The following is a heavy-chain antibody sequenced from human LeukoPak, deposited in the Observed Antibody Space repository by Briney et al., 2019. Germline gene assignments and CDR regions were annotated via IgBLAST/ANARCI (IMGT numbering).Heavy chain of an antibody. D-gene: IGHD3-3*01. CDR2: IKQGGSEK. J-gene: IGHJ3*02. CDR3: ARGADFWSGYYPGGDAFDI. CDR1: GFTFSSYW. V-gene: IGHV3-7*01. Sequence: PGGSLRLSCAASGFTFSSYWMSWVRQAPGKGLEWVANIKQGGSEKYYVDSVKGRFTISRDNAKNSLYLQMNSLRAEDTAVYYCARGADFWSGYYPGGDAFDIWGQGTMVTVSS.